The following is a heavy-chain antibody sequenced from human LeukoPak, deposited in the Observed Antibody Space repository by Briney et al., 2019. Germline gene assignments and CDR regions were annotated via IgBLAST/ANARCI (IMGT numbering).Heavy chain of an antibody. V-gene: IGHV4-34*01. CDR3: ATVDGYNYFDY. Sequence: SETLSLTCAVYGGSFSGYYWSWIRQPPGKGLEWIGEINHSGSTIYNPSLKSRVTISVDTSKNQFSLKLSSVTAADTAVYYCATVDGYNYFDYWGQGTLVTVSS. CDR2: INHSGST. J-gene: IGHJ4*02. D-gene: IGHD5-24*01. CDR1: GGSFSGYY.